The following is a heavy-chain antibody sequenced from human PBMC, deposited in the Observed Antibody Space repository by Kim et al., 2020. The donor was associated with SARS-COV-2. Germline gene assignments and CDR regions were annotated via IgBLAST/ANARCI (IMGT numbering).Heavy chain of an antibody. CDR2: INHSGST. J-gene: IGHJ4*02. CDR3: ARLRITMVRGVNYFDY. D-gene: IGHD3-10*01. Sequence: SETLSLTCAVYGGSFSGYYWSWIRQPPGKGLEWIGEINHSGSTNYNPSLKSRVTISVDTSKNQFSLKLSSVTAADTAVYYCARLRITMVRGVNYFDYWGQGTLVTVSS. CDR1: GGSFSGYY. V-gene: IGHV4-34*01.